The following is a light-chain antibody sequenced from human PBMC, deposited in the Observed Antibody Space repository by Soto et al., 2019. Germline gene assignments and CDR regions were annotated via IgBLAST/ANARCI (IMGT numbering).Light chain of an antibody. V-gene: IGLV2-14*03. CDR1: SSDVGAYNY. CDR3: SSYTSSGTLVV. J-gene: IGLJ2*01. Sequence: QSVLTQPASVSGSPGQSITISCTGTSSDVGAYNYVSWYQQHPGKAPKVMIFDVSNRPSGVSNRFSGSKSGNTASLTISGLQAEDEADYYCSSYTSSGTLVVFGGGTKLTVL. CDR2: DVS.